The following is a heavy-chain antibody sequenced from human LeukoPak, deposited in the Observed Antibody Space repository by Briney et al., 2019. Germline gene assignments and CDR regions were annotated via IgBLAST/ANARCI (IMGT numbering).Heavy chain of an antibody. V-gene: IGHV3-21*01. Sequence: GGSLRLSCAASGFTFSSYTMNWVRQPPGKGLEWISSINTLSNDIHYRDSVKGRFTISRDNSKNTLYLQMNSLRAEDTAVYYCAKDPLGLPGYWGQGTLVTVSS. CDR1: GFTFSSYT. J-gene: IGHJ4*02. CDR2: INTLSNDI. CDR3: AKDPLGLPGY.